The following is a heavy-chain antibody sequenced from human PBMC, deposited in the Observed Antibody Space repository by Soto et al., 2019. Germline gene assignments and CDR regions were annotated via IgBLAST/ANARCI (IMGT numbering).Heavy chain of an antibody. J-gene: IGHJ5*02. CDR2: IYPGDSDT. V-gene: IGHV5-51*01. CDR1: GYSFTSYW. CDR3: ARQSRIVAAGTIGWFDP. D-gene: IGHD6-13*01. Sequence: GESLKISCKGSGYSFTSYWIGWVRQMPGKGLEWMGIIYPGDSDTRYSPSFQGQVTISADKSISTAYLQWSSLKASDTAMYYCARQSRIVAAGTIGWFDPWGQGTLVTVSS.